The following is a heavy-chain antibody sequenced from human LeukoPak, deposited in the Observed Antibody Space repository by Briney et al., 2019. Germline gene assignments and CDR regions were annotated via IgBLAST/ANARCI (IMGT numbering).Heavy chain of an antibody. Sequence: PSQTLSLTCTVSGGSISSGDYYWSWIRQPPGKGLEWIGYIYYSGSTYYNPSLKSRVTISVDTSKNQFSLKLSSVTAADTAVYYCARADSSDYVWGSCRYGIDGRYYFDYWGQGTLVTVSS. V-gene: IGHV4-30-4*01. J-gene: IGHJ4*02. CDR3: ARADSSDYVWGSCRYGIDGRYYFDY. CDR2: IYYSGST. CDR1: GGSISSGDYY. D-gene: IGHD3-16*02.